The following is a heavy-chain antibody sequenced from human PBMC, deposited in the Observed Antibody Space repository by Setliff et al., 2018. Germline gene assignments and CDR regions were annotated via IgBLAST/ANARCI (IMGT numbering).Heavy chain of an antibody. Sequence: ALRLSCAASGFTFSSYAMSWVRQAPGKGLEWISGISGSGGSTYYADSVKGRFTISRDNSKNTLYLQMNSLRAEDTAIYYCARDRSDSNNWYNFQHWGQGTLVPSPQ. J-gene: IGHJ1*01. CDR2: ISGSGGST. CDR3: ARDRSDSNNWYNFQH. CDR1: GFTFSSYA. D-gene: IGHD6-13*01. V-gene: IGHV3-23*01.